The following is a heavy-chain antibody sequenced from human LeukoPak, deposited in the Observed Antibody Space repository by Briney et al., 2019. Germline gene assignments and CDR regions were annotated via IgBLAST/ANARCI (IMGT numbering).Heavy chain of an antibody. J-gene: IGHJ4*02. CDR1: GFTFSSYA. CDR2: ISGSGGST. D-gene: IGHD3-22*01. CDR3: AKDHTKYYYDSSGYYSY. Sequence: GGSLRLSCAASGFTFSSYAMSWVRQAPGKGLEWVSAISGSGGSTYYADSVRGRFTISRDNSKNTLYLQMNSLRAEDTAVYYCAKDHTKYYYDSSGYYSYWGQGTLVTVSS. V-gene: IGHV3-23*01.